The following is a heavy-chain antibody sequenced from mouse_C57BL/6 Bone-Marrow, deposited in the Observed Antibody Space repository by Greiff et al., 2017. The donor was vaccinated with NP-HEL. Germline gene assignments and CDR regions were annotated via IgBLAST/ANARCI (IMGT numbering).Heavy chain of an antibody. D-gene: IGHD2-5*01. CDR2: IYPGSGNT. CDR3: ARYNYSNYDYAMDY. CDR1: GYTFTDYY. V-gene: IGHV1-76*01. J-gene: IGHJ4*01. Sequence: VQLQQSGAELVRPGASVKLSCKASGYTFTDYYINWVKQRPGQGLEWIARIYPGSGNTYYNEKFKGKATLTAEKSSSTAYMQLSSLTSEDSAVYFCARYNYSNYDYAMDYWGQGTSVTVSS.